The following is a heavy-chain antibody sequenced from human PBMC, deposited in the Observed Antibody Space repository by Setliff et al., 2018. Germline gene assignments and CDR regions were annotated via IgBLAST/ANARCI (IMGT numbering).Heavy chain of an antibody. CDR3: ARHGLQFLEWLSAFDY. CDR1: GGSISSYY. Sequence: SETLSLTCTVSGGSISSYYWSWIRQPPGKGLEWIGEINHSGSTNYNPSLKSRVTISVDTSKNQFSLKLSSVTAADTAVYYCARHGLQFLEWLSAFDYWGQGTLVTVSS. D-gene: IGHD3-3*01. J-gene: IGHJ4*02. V-gene: IGHV4-59*08. CDR2: INHSGST.